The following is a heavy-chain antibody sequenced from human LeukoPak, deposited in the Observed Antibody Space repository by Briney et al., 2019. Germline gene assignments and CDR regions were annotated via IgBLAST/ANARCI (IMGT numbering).Heavy chain of an antibody. CDR1: GFTVSSNY. CDR3: VRVHATTVGFDY. V-gene: IGHV3-53*01. CDR2: IYSGGST. Sequence: GGSLRLSCAASGFTVSSNYMSWVRQAPGKGLEWVSVIYSGGSTYYADSVKGRFTISRDNSKNTLYLQMNSLRAEDTAVYYCVRVHATTVGFDYWGQGTLVTVSS. D-gene: IGHD4-17*01. J-gene: IGHJ4*02.